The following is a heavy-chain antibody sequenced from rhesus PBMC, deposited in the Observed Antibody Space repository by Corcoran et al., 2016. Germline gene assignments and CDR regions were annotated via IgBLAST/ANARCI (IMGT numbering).Heavy chain of an antibody. V-gene: IGHV4-169*01. J-gene: IGHJ4*01. Sequence: QLQLQESGPGLVKPSETLSVTCAVSGGSISSSYWRWIRQAPGKGLEWIGYIYGSGSSTNYNPSLKRRVTLAVDTSKNQLSLKLSSVTTADTAVYYCARGEFADYWGQGVLVTFSS. CDR1: GGSISSSY. CDR2: IYGSGSST. D-gene: IGHD3-34*01. CDR3: ARGEFADY.